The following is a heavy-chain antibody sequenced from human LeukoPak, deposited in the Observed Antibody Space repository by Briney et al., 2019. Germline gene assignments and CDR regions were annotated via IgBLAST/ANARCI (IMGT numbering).Heavy chain of an antibody. CDR2: IRYDGTNK. CDR3: ARDPQYSGSPLGFDY. CDR1: GFTFSSYG. V-gene: IGHV3-30*02. J-gene: IGHJ4*02. D-gene: IGHD1-26*01. Sequence: GGSLRLSCAASGFTFSSYGMHWVRQAPGKGLEWVAFIRYDGTNKYYADSVKGRFTISRDNSKNTLYLQMNSLRAEDTAVYYCARDPQYSGSPLGFDYWGQGTLVTVSS.